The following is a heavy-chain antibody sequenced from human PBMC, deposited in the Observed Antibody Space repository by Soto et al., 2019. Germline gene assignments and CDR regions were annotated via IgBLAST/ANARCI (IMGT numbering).Heavy chain of an antibody. V-gene: IGHV5-51*03. J-gene: IGHJ2*01. CDR1: GYSFTSYW. D-gene: IGHD6-13*01. CDR3: ARREDSSSWRRYFDL. CDR2: IYPGDSDT. Sequence: EVQLVQSGAEVKKPGESLKISCKGSGYSFTSYWIGWMRQMPGKGLEWMGIIYPGDSDTRYSPSFQGQVTISADKSISTAYLQWSSLKASDTAMYYCARREDSSSWRRYFDLWGRGTLVTVSS.